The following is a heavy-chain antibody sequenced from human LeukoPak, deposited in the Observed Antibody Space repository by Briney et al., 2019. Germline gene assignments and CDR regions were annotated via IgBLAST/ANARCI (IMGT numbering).Heavy chain of an antibody. Sequence: VASVKVSCKASGYTFTGYYMHWVRQAPGQGLEWMGGIIPIFGTANYAQKFQGRVTITADESTSTAYMELSSLRSEDTAVYYCARDRGDYYYMDVWGKGTTVTVSS. D-gene: IGHD3-10*01. J-gene: IGHJ6*03. CDR3: ARDRGDYYYMDV. CDR2: IIPIFGTA. CDR1: GYTFTGYY. V-gene: IGHV1-69*13.